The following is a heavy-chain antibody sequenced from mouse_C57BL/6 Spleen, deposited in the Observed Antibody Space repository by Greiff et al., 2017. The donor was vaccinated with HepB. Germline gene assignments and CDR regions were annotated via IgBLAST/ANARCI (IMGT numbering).Heavy chain of an antibody. D-gene: IGHD2-3*01. CDR3: ARYDQNYAMDY. V-gene: IGHV1-4*01. CDR1: GYTFTSYT. Sequence: VKLMESGAELARPGASVKMSCKASGYTFTSYTMHWVKQRPGQGLEWIGYINPSSGYTKYNQKFKDKATLTADKSSSTAYMQLSSLTSEDSAVYYCARYDQNYAMDYWGQRTSVTVSS. CDR2: INPSSGYT. J-gene: IGHJ4*01.